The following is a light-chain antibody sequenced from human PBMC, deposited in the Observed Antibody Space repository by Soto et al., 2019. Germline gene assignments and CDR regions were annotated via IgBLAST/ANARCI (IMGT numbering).Light chain of an antibody. V-gene: IGLV2-11*01. Sequence: QSVLTQPRSVSGSPGQSVTISCTGTSSDVGGYNHVSWYQQHPGKAPKLMIYDVNKRPSGVPDRFSGSKSGNTASLTISGLQAEDEADYYCCSYAGGFYVFGTGTKLTVL. J-gene: IGLJ1*01. CDR2: DVN. CDR3: CSYAGGFYV. CDR1: SSDVGGYNH.